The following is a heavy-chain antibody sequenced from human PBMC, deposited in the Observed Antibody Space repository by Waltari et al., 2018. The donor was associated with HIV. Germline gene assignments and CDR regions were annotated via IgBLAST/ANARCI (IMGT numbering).Heavy chain of an antibody. Sequence: VQLRESGPRLVKPSETLSLVCNVSGDSMKSHYWHWIRQSPEKGLEWIGYFYYSGSSNYNTCSPTYEPSLQDRVTISVARSKNQVSLRLRAVTAADTGVYFCARGNCHLGSCLLVAFPFDFWGQGISVVVSS. CDR1: GDSMKSHY. CDR3: ARGNCHLGSCLLVAFPFDF. CDR2: FYYSGSS. D-gene: IGHD5-12*01. J-gene: IGHJ3*01. V-gene: IGHV4-59*11.